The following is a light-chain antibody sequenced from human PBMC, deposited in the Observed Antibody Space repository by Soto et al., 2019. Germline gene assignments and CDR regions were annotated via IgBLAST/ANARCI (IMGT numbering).Light chain of an antibody. V-gene: IGKV1-5*01. CDR2: DAS. CDR1: QSISSW. CDR3: QQYNSYSMT. J-gene: IGKJ1*01. Sequence: DIQITQSPSTLSASVGDRVTITCRASQSISSWLAWYQQKPGKAPKLLIYDASSLESGVPSRFSGSGSGTEFTLTISSLKHDDFATSYCQQYNSYSMTFGQGTKVDIK.